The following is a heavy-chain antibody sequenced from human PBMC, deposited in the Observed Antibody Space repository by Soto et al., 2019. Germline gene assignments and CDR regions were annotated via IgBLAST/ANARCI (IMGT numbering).Heavy chain of an antibody. CDR2: IYYSGST. V-gene: IGHV4-59*01. Sequence: SETLSLTCTVSGVSISSYYWSWIRQPPGKGLEWIGYIYYSGSTNYNPSLKSRVTISVDTSKNQFSLKLSSVTAADTAVYYCARHTDSSGDAGFQHWGQGTLVTVSS. CDR3: ARHTDSSGDAGFQH. D-gene: IGHD6-19*01. CDR1: GVSISSYY. J-gene: IGHJ1*01.